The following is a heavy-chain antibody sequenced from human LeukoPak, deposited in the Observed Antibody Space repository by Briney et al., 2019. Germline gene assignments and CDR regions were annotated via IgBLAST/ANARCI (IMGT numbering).Heavy chain of an antibody. D-gene: IGHD3-10*01. J-gene: IGHJ4*02. Sequence: PGGSLRLSCAASGFTFSSYGMHWVRQAPGKGLEWVAVIRYDGSNKYYADSVKGRFTISRDNSKNTLYLQMNSLRAEDTAVYYCARDQMVQGVIYYFDYWGQGTLVTVSS. CDR3: ARDQMVQGVIYYFDY. V-gene: IGHV3-33*01. CDR2: IRYDGSNK. CDR1: GFTFSSYG.